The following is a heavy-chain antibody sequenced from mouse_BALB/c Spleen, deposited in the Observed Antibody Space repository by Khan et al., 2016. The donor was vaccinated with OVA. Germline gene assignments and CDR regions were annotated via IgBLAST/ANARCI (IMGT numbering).Heavy chain of an antibody. D-gene: IGHD1-2*01. CDR1: GYSITSGYG. Sequence: EVQLQESGPGLVKPSQSPSLTCTVTGYSITSGYGWNWIRQFPGTKLEWMGYISYSGSTNYNPSLKSRISITRDTSKNQFFLQLNSVTTEDTATYYCARTARIKYWGQGTTLTVSS. V-gene: IGHV3-2*02. J-gene: IGHJ2*01. CDR2: ISYSGST. CDR3: ARTARIKY.